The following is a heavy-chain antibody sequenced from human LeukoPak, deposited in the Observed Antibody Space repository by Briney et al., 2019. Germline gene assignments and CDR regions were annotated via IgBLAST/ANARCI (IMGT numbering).Heavy chain of an antibody. CDR1: GYTFTNYY. CDR2: ISAYNGNT. Sequence: ASVKVSCKASGYTFTNYYISWVRQAPGQGLEWMGWISAYNGNTNYAQKLQGRVTMTTDTSTSTAYMELRSLRSDDTAVYYCARDRTMIVVDNWFDPWGQGTLVTVSS. J-gene: IGHJ5*02. D-gene: IGHD3-22*01. V-gene: IGHV1-18*01. CDR3: ARDRTMIVVDNWFDP.